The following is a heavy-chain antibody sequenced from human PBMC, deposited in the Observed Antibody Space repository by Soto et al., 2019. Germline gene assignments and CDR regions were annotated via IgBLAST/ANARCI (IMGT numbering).Heavy chain of an antibody. J-gene: IGHJ4*02. CDR1: GFTFSSYD. Sequence: QVQLVESGGGVVQPGRSLRLSCAASGFTFSSYDMHWVRQAPGKGLEWVAVISYDGSNKYYADSVKGRFTISRDNSKNTLYLQMNSLRAEDTAVYYCARDLPAMVNYYFDYWGQGTLVTVSS. CDR2: ISYDGSNK. CDR3: ARDLPAMVNYYFDY. V-gene: IGHV3-30-3*01. D-gene: IGHD5-18*01.